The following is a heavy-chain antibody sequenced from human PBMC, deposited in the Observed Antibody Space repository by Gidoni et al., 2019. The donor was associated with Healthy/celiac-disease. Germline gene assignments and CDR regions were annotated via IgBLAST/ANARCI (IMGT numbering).Heavy chain of an antibody. D-gene: IGHD4-4*01. CDR3: AKDNDYSNYWGYDY. CDR2: ISGSGGST. J-gene: IGHJ4*02. V-gene: IGHV3-23*01. Sequence: EVQLLESGGGLVQPGGSLSLSCAASGFTFSSYAMSWVRQAPGKGLEWVSAISGSGGSTYYADSVKGRFTISRDNSKNTLYLQMNSLRAEDTAVYYCAKDNDYSNYWGYDYWGQGTLVTVSS. CDR1: GFTFSSYA.